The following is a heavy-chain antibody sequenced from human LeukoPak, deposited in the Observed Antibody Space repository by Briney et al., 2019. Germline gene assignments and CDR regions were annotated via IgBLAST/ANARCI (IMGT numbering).Heavy chain of an antibody. CDR3: AELGITMIGGV. CDR1: GFTFTSYS. D-gene: IGHD3-10*02. CDR2: ISGSSTFI. V-gene: IGHV3-21*01. Sequence: GGSLRLSCAASGFTFTSYSMNWVRQAPGKGLEWVSSISGSSTFIYYADSVKGRFTISRDNAKNSLYLQMNSLRAEDTAVYYCAELGITMIGGVWGKGTTVTISS. J-gene: IGHJ6*04.